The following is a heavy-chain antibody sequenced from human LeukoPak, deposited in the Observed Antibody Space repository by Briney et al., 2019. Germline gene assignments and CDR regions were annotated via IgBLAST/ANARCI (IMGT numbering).Heavy chain of an antibody. J-gene: IGHJ3*02. D-gene: IGHD1-26*01. CDR3: AREQHSGSYYSPNAFDI. V-gene: IGHV3-21*01. Sequence: GGSLRLSCAASGFTFSSYSMNWVRQAPGKGLEWVSSISSSSSYIYYADSVKGRFTISGDNAKNSLYLQMNSLRAEDTAVYYCAREQHSGSYYSPNAFDIWGQGTMVTVSS. CDR1: GFTFSSYS. CDR2: ISSSSSYI.